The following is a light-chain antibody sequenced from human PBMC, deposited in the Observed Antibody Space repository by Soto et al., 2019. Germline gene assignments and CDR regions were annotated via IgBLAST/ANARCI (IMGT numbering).Light chain of an antibody. Sequence: EVVVRQSPGTLAVPPGEGATLSRGASQSVTSDYLAWYQQKPGQSPRLLMSGESRRATGVPDRFSGSGSGTDFNLTISRLEPEDFAVYYCQNYGHALWACGQGTKVDIK. V-gene: IGKV3-20*01. CDR3: QNYGHALWA. J-gene: IGKJ1*01. CDR2: GES. CDR1: QSVTSDY.